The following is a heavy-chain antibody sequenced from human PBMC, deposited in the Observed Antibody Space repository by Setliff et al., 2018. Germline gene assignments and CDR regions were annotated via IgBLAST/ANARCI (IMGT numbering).Heavy chain of an antibody. J-gene: IGHJ4*02. CDR2: INHSGST. D-gene: IGHD6-13*01. CDR3: ARAGLAAAGRKGVFDH. CDR1: GGSISSRSYY. V-gene: IGHV4-39*07. Sequence: SETLSLTCTVSGGSISSRSYYWGWIRQPPGKGLEWIEEINHSGSTNYSPSLKSRVSISVDKSSNQFSLKLTSVTAADTAVYYCARAGLAAAGRKGVFDHWGQGTLVTVSS.